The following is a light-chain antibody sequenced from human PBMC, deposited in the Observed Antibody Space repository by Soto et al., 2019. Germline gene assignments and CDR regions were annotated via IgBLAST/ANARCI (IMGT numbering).Light chain of an antibody. CDR2: EVY. CDR3: SSYVGTNSYV. CDR1: SSDVGGYNY. J-gene: IGLJ1*01. V-gene: IGLV2-8*01. Sequence: QSVLTQPPSASGSPGQSVTISCTGTSSDVGGYNYVSWYKQHPGKAPKLIIYEVYKRPSGVPDRFSGSKSGNTAALTVSGLQAEDEADYYCSSYVGTNSYVFGTGTKVTVL.